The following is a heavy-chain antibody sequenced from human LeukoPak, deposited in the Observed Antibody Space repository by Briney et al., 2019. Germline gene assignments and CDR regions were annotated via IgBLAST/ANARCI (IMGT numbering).Heavy chain of an antibody. CDR3: AKDSEAASWTVDY. CDR2: ISWNSGSI. D-gene: IGHD2-15*01. CDR1: GFTFDDYA. V-gene: IGHV3-9*01. Sequence: GGSLRLSCAASGFTFDDYAMHWVRQAPGKGLEWVSGISWNSGSIGYADSVKGRFTISRDNAKNSLYLQMNSLRAEDTALYYCAKDSEAASWTVDYWGQGTLVTVSS. J-gene: IGHJ4*02.